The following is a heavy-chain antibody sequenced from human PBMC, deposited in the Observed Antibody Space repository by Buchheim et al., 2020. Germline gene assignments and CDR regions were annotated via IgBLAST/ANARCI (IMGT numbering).Heavy chain of an antibody. CDR1: GGSFSGYY. D-gene: IGHD2-8*01. CDR3: ARGRGNYCTNGVCYTGYYYYGMDV. J-gene: IGHJ6*02. V-gene: IGHV4-34*01. CDR2: INHSGST. Sequence: QVQLQQWGAGLLKPSETLSLTCAVYGGSFSGYYWSWIRQPPGKGLEWIGEINHSGSTNYNPSLKSRVTISVDTSKNQFSLKLSSVTAADTAVYYCARGRGNYCTNGVCYTGYYYYGMDVWGQGTT.